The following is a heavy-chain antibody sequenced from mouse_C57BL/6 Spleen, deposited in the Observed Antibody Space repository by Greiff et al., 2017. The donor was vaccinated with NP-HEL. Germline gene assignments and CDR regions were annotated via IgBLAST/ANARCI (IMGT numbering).Heavy chain of an antibody. J-gene: IGHJ3*01. CDR2: IDPSDSYT. Sequence: VQLQQPGAELVRPGTSVKLSCKASGYTFTSYWMHWVKQRPGQGLEWIGVIDPSDSYTNYNQKFKGKATLTVDTSSSTAYMQLSSLTSEDSAVYYCAREGIYYDYDGFAYWGQGTLVTVSA. V-gene: IGHV1-59*01. CDR3: AREGIYYDYDGFAY. D-gene: IGHD2-4*01. CDR1: GYTFTSYW.